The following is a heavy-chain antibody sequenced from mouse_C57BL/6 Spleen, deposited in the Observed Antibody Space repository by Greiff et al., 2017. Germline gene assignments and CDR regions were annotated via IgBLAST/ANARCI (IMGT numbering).Heavy chain of an antibody. CDR3: ARGGGYYGSSYFAY. V-gene: IGHV3-1*01. CDR1: GYSISSGYD. Sequence: EVMLVESGPGMVKPSQSLSLTCTVTGYSISSGYDWHWIRHFPGKQLEWVGYISYSGSTNYTPSLKSRISITHDTSKNHFFLKLNSVTTEDTATYYCARGGGYYGSSYFAYWGQGTTLTVSA. J-gene: IGHJ2*01. CDR2: ISYSGST. D-gene: IGHD1-1*01.